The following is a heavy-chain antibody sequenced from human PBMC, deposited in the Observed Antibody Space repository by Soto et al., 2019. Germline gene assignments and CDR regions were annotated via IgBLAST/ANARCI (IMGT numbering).Heavy chain of an antibody. CDR3: AREPLTSVGIAVADDAFDI. D-gene: IGHD6-19*01. J-gene: IGHJ3*02. CDR1: GGTFSSYA. V-gene: IGHV1-69*13. CDR2: IIPIFGTA. Sequence: GASVKVSCKASGGTFSSYAISWVRQAPGQGLEWMGGIIPIFGTANYAQKFQGRVTITADESTSTAYMELSSLRSEDTAVYYCAREPLTSVGIAVADDAFDIWGQGTMVTVSS.